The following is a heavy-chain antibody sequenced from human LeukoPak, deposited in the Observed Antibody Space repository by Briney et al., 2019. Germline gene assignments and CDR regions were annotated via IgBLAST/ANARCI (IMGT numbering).Heavy chain of an antibody. CDR2: ISYGGSNK. J-gene: IGHJ4*02. V-gene: IGHV3-30*04. D-gene: IGHD3-9*01. CDR1: EFTFSSYA. CDR3: ARGMDYDVLAGPPDY. Sequence: PGRSLGLSCAASEFTFSSYAMHWVRQAPDKGLEWVALISYGGSNKEYADSVRGRFTISRDNSKNSLYLQMNSLRAEDTAVYYCARGMDYDVLAGPPDYWGQGTLVTVSS.